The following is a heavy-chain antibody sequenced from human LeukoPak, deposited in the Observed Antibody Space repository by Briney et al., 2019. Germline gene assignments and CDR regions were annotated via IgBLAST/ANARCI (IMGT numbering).Heavy chain of an antibody. J-gene: IGHJ6*03. Sequence: SETLSLTCTVSGGSISSYYWSWIRQPPGKGLEWIGYIYYSGSTNYNPSLKSRVTMSVDTSKNQFSLKLSSVTAADTAVYYCARGPTISFMDVWGKGTTVTVSS. D-gene: IGHD3-3*01. CDR1: GGSISSYY. CDR2: IYYSGST. V-gene: IGHV4-59*01. CDR3: ARGPTISFMDV.